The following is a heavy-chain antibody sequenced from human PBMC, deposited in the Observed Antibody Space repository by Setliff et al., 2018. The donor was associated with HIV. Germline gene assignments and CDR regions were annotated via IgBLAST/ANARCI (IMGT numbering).Heavy chain of an antibody. CDR3: VRDPYYYDSSGYNFDY. D-gene: IGHD3-22*01. CDR2: INSGGNT. CDR1: GFTVRDNY. V-gene: IGHV3-66*02. J-gene: IGHJ4*02. Sequence: GSLRLSCAASGFTVRDNYMSWVRQAPGKGLEWVSLINSGGNTCYADSVKGRFTISRDNSKSILYLQMNSLRPEDKAVYYCVRDPYYYDSSGYNFDYWGQGTLVTVSS.